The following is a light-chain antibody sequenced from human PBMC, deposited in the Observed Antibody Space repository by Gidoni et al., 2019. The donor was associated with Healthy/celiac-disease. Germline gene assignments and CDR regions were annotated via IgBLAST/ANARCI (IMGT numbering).Light chain of an antibody. CDR2: DAS. Sequence: AIRMTQSPSSFSASTGDRVTITCRASQGISSYLAWYQQKPGKAPKLLIYDASTLQSGVPSRFSGSGSGTDFTLTISCLQSEDFATYYCQQYYTSPLTFGGGTKVEIK. CDR1: QGISSY. CDR3: QQYYTSPLT. V-gene: IGKV1-8*01. J-gene: IGKJ4*01.